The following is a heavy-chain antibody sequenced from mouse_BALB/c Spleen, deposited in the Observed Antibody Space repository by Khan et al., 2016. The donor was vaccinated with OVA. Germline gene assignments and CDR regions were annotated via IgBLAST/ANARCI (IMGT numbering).Heavy chain of an antibody. J-gene: IGHJ1*01. V-gene: IGHV3-6*02. CDR2: VSYDGSN. CDR1: AYSITSGYY. CDR3: ARRIYYSYCYFDD. Sequence: VQLKESGPGLVKPSQSLSLTCSVTAYSITSGYYWNWIRQFPGNKLEWMGYVSYDGSNDYNPSLKNRISITSETSKNQFFLKLSSVTAEDTATYYCARRIYYSYCYFDDWGAGTTVTVSS. D-gene: IGHD2-1*01.